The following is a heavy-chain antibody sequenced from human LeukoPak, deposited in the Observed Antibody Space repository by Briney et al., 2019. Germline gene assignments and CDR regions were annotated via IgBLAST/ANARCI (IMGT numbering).Heavy chain of an antibody. D-gene: IGHD2-2*01. CDR1: GFTFSSHS. Sequence: PGRSLRLSCAASGFTFSSHSMNWVRQAPGQGLEWVSSISSGSGYMYYADSVKGRFTISRDNARNSLFLQMNSLRAEDTAIYYCARPTSTTSNDGFDIWGRGTMVTVSS. J-gene: IGHJ3*02. CDR2: ISSGSGYM. V-gene: IGHV3-21*01. CDR3: ARPTSTTSNDGFDI.